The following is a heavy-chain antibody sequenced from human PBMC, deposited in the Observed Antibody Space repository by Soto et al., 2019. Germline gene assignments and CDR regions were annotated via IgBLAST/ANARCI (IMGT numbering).Heavy chain of an antibody. CDR3: ARDGAAAVNLHADYFQH. D-gene: IGHD6-13*01. CDR2: ISYDGSNK. Sequence: QVQLVESGGGVVQPGRSLRLSCAASGFTFSSYAMHWVRQAPGKGLEWVAVISYDGSNKYYADSVKGRVTISRDNSKNTLYLQMNSLRDEDTAVYYCARDGAAAVNLHADYFQHWGQGTLVTVSS. J-gene: IGHJ1*01. CDR1: GFTFSSYA. V-gene: IGHV3-30-3*01.